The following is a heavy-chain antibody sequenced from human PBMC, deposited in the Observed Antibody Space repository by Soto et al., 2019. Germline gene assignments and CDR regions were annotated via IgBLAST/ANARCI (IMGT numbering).Heavy chain of an antibody. V-gene: IGHV1-3*01. D-gene: IGHD2-15*01. Sequence: QVQLVQSGAEVKKPGASVKLSCKASGYTFSSFAMHWVRQAPGQGLEWVGWINAGNGNTKSSQKFQDRLTITRDTSASTVYMDLRSLTSEDTAVYYCARGGNIVVVVADYGMDVW. CDR1: GYTFSSFA. J-gene: IGHJ6*01. CDR3: ARGGNIVVVVADYGMDV. CDR2: INAGNGNT.